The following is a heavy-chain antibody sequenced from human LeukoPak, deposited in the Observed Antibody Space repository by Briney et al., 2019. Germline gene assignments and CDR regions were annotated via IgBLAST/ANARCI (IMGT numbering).Heavy chain of an antibody. CDR1: GFTFSNYA. CDR3: ARNMTAVTTGGDAFDL. J-gene: IGHJ3*01. CDR2: VSITGVST. Sequence: PGGSLRLSCAASGFTFSNYAMSWVRQAPGRGLEWVSTVSITGVSTYYADSLKGRFTISRDNSKNTLYLQMTSLRAEDTAVYYWARNMTAVTTGGDAFDLWGQGTMVTVSS. D-gene: IGHD4-17*01. V-gene: IGHV3-23*01.